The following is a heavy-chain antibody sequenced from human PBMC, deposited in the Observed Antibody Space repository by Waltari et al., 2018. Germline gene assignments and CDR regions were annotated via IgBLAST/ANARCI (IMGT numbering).Heavy chain of an antibody. D-gene: IGHD6-13*01. CDR2: NIPIYGTA. CDR1: GVSCASSA. CDR3: AREIAAAGKPRLYGMDV. Sequence: QVQLVQSEVQVMKPGCCVMVSCKASGVSCASSAITWVRQGPGRGLEWMGGNIPIYGTANYEQKFQSRGTITADESTSTAYMELSSLRSEDTAVDYCAREIAAAGKPRLYGMDVWGQGTTVTVSS. V-gene: IGHV1-69*12. J-gene: IGHJ6*02.